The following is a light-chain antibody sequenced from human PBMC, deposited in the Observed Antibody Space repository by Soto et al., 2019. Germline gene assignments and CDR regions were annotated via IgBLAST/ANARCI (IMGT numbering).Light chain of an antibody. CDR1: QSVSNNY. CDR3: QQTGT. V-gene: IGKV3-20*01. J-gene: IGKJ1*01. CDR2: GAS. Sequence: EIVLTQSPGTLSLSPGERATLSCRASQSVSNNYLAWYQQKPGQAPRLLIYGASSRATGIPDRFSGSGSGTDFTLTISRLEPEDFAVYYCQQTGTFGQGTKVDIK.